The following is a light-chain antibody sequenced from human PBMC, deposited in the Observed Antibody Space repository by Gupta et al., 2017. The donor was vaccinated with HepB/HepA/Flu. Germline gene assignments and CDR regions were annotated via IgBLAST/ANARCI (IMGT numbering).Light chain of an antibody. CDR2: KIS. J-gene: IGKJ2*03. V-gene: IGKV2-24*01. Sequence: DIMMTQTPLSSPVTLGQPASISCRSSQSLVHSDGNTYLSWLQQRPGQPQRLLIYKISNRFSGVPDRFSGSGAGKDFTLKSSRGEDEDVGIYYGKQDTQFLSFGQGTKVEIK. CDR1: QSLVHSDGNTY. CDR3: KQDTQFLS.